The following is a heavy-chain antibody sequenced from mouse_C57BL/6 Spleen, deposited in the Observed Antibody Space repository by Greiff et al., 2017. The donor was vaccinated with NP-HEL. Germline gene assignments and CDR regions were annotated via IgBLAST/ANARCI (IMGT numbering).Heavy chain of an antibody. CDR1: GFTFSDYG. CDR3: ARDYGSSGFDY. J-gene: IGHJ2*01. D-gene: IGHD1-1*01. CDR2: ISSGSSTI. V-gene: IGHV5-17*01. Sequence: EVNLVESGGGLVKPGGSLKLSCAASGFTFSDYGMHWVRQAPEKGLEWVAYISSGSSTIYYADTVKGRFTISRDNAKNTLFLQMTSLRSEDTAMYYCARDYGSSGFDYWGQGTTLTVSS.